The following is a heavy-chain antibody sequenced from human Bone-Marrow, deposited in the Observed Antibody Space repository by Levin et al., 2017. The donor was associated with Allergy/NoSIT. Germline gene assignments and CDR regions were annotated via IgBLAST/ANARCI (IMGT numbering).Heavy chain of an antibody. CDR2: ISWNSGSI. CDR1: GFTFDDYA. V-gene: IGHV3-9*01. CDR3: AKEPDYGDYGGYFEP. J-gene: IGHJ2*01. D-gene: IGHD4-17*01. Sequence: GGSLRLSCAASGFTFDDYAMHWVRQAPGKGLEWVSGISWNSGSIGYADSVKGRFTISRENDKNSLYMQMNSLRAEETALYYCAKEPDYGDYGGYFEPWGRGTLVTVSS.